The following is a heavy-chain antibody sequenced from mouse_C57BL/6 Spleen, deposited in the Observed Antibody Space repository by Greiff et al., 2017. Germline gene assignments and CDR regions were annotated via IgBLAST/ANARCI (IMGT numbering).Heavy chain of an antibody. V-gene: IGHV1-42*01. CDR3: ASYYSNYGGFAY. CDR2: INPSTGGT. D-gene: IGHD2-5*01. Sequence: VHVKQSGPELVKPGASVKISCKASGYSFTGYYMHWVKQSPEKSLAWIGEINPSTGGTTYNQKFKAKATLTVDKSSSTAYMQLKSLTSEDSAVYYCASYYSNYGGFAYWGQGTRVTVSA. J-gene: IGHJ3*01. CDR1: GYSFTGYY.